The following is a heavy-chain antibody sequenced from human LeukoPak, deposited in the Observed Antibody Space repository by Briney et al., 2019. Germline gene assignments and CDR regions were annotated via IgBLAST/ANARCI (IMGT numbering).Heavy chain of an antibody. CDR3: ARAELGIFDY. CDR2: INYSGST. CDR1: GGSVTDYY. D-gene: IGHD1-7*01. J-gene: IGHJ4*02. V-gene: IGHV4-59*02. Sequence: PSETLSLTCTVSGGSVTDYYWSWIRQSPGKGLEWIGYINYSGSTKYNPSLKSRVTISVDTSKNQFSLKLSSVTAADTAVYYCARAELGIFDYWGQGTLVTVSS.